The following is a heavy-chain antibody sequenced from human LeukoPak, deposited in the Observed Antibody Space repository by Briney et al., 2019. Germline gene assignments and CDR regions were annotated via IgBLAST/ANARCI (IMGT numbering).Heavy chain of an antibody. CDR1: GYTFTGYY. Sequence: GASVKVSCKASGYTFTGYYMHWVRQAPGQGLEWMGWINPNSGGTNYAQKFQGRVTMTRDTSISTAYMELSRLRSDDTAVYYCARASPIVVVVAATLFRFDPWGQGTLVTVSS. V-gene: IGHV1-2*02. J-gene: IGHJ5*02. CDR2: INPNSGGT. D-gene: IGHD2-15*01. CDR3: ARASPIVVVVAATLFRFDP.